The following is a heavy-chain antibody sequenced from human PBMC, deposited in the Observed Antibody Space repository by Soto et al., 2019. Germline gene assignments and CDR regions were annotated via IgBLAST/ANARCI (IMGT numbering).Heavy chain of an antibody. V-gene: IGHV1-46*03. CDR1: GYTFIAFL. J-gene: IGHJ4*02. D-gene: IGHD2-15*01. Sequence: ASVKVSCKASGYTFIAFLIHLVRQAPGQGLEWMGGIDPSGGIASHTQQKFQGRFTMTADTSTSTVYIDLNGLTSEDTAVYYCAIEYPHSHAFDYWGQGTLVTVSS. CDR3: AIEYPHSHAFDY. CDR2: IDPSGGIA.